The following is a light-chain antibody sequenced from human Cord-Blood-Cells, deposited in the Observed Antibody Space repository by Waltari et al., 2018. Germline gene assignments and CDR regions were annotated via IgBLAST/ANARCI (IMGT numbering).Light chain of an antibody. J-gene: IGKJ1*01. Sequence: DIVMTQSPDSLAVSLGERATINCKSSQSVLYRSNNKNYLAWYQQKPGQPPKLLIYWASTRESGVPDQFSGSGSGTDFTLTISSLQAEDVAVYYCQQYYSTPWTFGQGTKVEIK. CDR1: QSVLYRSNNKNY. V-gene: IGKV4-1*01. CDR2: WAS. CDR3: QQYYSTPWT.